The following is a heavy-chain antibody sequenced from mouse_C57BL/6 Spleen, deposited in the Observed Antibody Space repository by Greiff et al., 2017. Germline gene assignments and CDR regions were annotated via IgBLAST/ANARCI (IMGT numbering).Heavy chain of an antibody. CDR2: ISDGGSYT. CDR1: GFTFSSYA. J-gene: IGHJ4*01. D-gene: IGHD2-3*01. Sequence: EVKVVESGGGLVKPGGSLKLSCAASGFTFSSYAMSWVRQTPEKRLEWVATISDGGSYTYYPDNVKGRFTISRDNAKNNLYLQMSHLKSEDTAMYYGARDGYYPYYYAMDYWGQGTSVTVSS. CDR3: ARDGYYPYYYAMDY. V-gene: IGHV5-4*01.